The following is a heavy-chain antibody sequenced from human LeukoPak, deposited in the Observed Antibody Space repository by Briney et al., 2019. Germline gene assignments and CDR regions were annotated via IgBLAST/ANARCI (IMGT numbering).Heavy chain of an antibody. J-gene: IGHJ6*03. CDR2: FSGSGGTT. CDR1: GFTFSSYA. D-gene: IGHD2-8*01. Sequence: QPGGSLLLSCAASGFTFSSYAMNWVRQAPGRGLEWVSGFSGSGGTTYYADSVKGRFTISRDNSKNTRYLQMNSLRAEDTAVYYCANGNRCTSPNCLGYYYFYMDVWGEGTTVTVSS. V-gene: IGHV3-23*01. CDR3: ANGNRCTSPNCLGYYYFYMDV.